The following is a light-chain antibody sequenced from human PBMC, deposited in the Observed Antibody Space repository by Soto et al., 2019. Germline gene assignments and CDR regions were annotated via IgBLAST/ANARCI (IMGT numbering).Light chain of an antibody. V-gene: IGLV2-11*01. CDR2: DVT. J-gene: IGLJ1*01. CDR1: SSDVGGYNF. CDR3: CSYAGSYTHV. Sequence: QSALTQSRSLSGSPGQSVTISCTVTSSDVGGYNFVSWYQQYPGKAPKLIIYDVTKRPSGVPDRFSGSKSGNTASLTISGLQTDDEADYYCCSYAGSYTHVFGTGTKVTVL.